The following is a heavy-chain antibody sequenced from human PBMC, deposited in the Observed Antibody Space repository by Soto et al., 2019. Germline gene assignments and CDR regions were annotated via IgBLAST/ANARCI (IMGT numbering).Heavy chain of an antibody. CDR1: GYTFTGYY. Sequence: GASVKVSCKASGYTFTGYYMQWVRQAPGQGLEWMGWINPNSGGTNYAQKFQGWVTMTRDTSISTAYMELSRLRSDDTAVYYCARGIQLSSYYGMDVWGQGTTVTVSS. CDR3: ARGIQLSSYYGMDV. CDR2: INPNSGGT. J-gene: IGHJ6*02. D-gene: IGHD5-18*01. V-gene: IGHV1-2*04.